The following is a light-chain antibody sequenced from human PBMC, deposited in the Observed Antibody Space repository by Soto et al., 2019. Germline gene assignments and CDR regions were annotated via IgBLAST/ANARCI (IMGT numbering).Light chain of an antibody. J-gene: IGKJ1*01. V-gene: IGKV3-20*01. Sequence: EIVLTQSPGTLSLSPGERATLSCRASQSVSSSYLAWYQQKPGQAPRLLIYGASSRATDIPDRFSGSGSGTDFTLTISRLEPEDFVVYYCQQYGRSPPTWTFGQGTKVEV. CDR2: GAS. CDR1: QSVSSSY. CDR3: QQYGRSPPTWT.